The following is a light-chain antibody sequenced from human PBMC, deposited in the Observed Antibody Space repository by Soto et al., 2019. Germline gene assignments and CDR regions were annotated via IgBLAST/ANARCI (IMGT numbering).Light chain of an antibody. CDR2: GAS. CDR3: QQYNNWPPDT. J-gene: IGKJ3*01. Sequence: EIVMTQSPATLSVSPGERATLSCRASQSISRNLAWYQQKPGQAPRLLIYGASTRVTGIPARFSGSGSGTDFTLTISSLQSEDFAIYYCQQYNNWPPDTFGPGTKVDFK. CDR1: QSISRN. V-gene: IGKV3-15*01.